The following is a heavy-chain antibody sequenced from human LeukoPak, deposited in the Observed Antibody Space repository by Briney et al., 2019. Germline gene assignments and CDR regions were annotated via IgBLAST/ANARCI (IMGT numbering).Heavy chain of an antibody. J-gene: IGHJ3*02. V-gene: IGHV4-59*12. D-gene: IGHD3-10*01. Sequence: PSETLSLTCTVSGGSISSYYWSWIRQPPGKGLEWIGYIYYSGSTNYNPSLKSRVTISVDTSENQFSLKLSSVTAADTAVYYCARGELTMVRTFDIWGQGTMVTVSS. CDR1: GGSISSYY. CDR2: IYYSGST. CDR3: ARGELTMVRTFDI.